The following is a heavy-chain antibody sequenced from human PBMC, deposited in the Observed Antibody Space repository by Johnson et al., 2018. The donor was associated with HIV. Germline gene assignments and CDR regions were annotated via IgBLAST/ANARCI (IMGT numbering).Heavy chain of an antibody. D-gene: IGHD3-10*01. Sequence: VQLVESGGGVVQPGRSLRLSCAASGFTLSSYDMHCVRQVTGKGLEWVSSIGTTCDTYYPGSVRGRFTISRENAKNSLYLQMNNLRAGDSAVYYCVRASWFGAFDIWGQGTMVTVSS. V-gene: IGHV3-13*01. CDR1: GFTLSSYD. CDR3: VRASWFGAFDI. CDR2: IGTTCDT. J-gene: IGHJ3*02.